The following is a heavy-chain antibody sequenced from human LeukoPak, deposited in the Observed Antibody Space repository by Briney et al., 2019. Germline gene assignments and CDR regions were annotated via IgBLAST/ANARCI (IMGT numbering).Heavy chain of an antibody. V-gene: IGHV1-69*04. Sequence: SVKVSCKASGGTFSSYAISWVRQAPGQGLEWMGRIIPILGIANYAQKFQGRVTITADESTSTAYMELSSLRSEDTAVYYCASFPPGYSSSWYYFDYWGQGTLVTVSS. D-gene: IGHD6-13*01. CDR1: GGTFSSYA. CDR3: ASFPPGYSSSWYYFDY. J-gene: IGHJ4*02. CDR2: IIPILGIA.